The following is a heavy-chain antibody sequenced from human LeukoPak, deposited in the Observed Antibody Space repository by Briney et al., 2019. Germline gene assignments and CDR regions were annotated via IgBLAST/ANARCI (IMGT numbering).Heavy chain of an antibody. Sequence: SETLSLTCTVSGGSIRSYYWRWIRQPPGKGLEWIGYIYYSWSTNYNPSLKSRVTISVDTSKNQFSLKLSSVTAADTAVYYCARALDSTLHPHYYYYYGMDVWGQGTTVTVSS. D-gene: IGHD3-22*01. CDR1: GGSIRSYY. CDR3: ARALDSTLHPHYYYYYGMDV. V-gene: IGHV4-59*08. J-gene: IGHJ6*02. CDR2: IYYSWST.